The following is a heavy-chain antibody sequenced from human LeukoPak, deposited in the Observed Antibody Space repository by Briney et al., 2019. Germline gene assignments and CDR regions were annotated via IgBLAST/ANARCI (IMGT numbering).Heavy chain of an antibody. CDR1: GGSISSYY. CDR2: IYYSGIT. CDR3: ARAGRWEGRPHAFDI. D-gene: IGHD1-26*01. V-gene: IGHV4-59*01. Sequence: SETLSLTYTVSGGSISSYYWNWVRQPPGKGLEWIGYIYYSGITNYNPSLKSRVTISVDTSKSQFSLKLSSVTAADTAVYYCARAGRWEGRPHAFDIWGQGTMVTVSS. J-gene: IGHJ3*02.